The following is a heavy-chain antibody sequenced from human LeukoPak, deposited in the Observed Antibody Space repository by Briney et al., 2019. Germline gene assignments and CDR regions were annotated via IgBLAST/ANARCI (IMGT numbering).Heavy chain of an antibody. CDR3: ARNYYDSSGYGPYYFDY. CDR1: GYTFTGYH. V-gene: IGHV1-2*06. D-gene: IGHD3-22*01. CDR2: INPNSGDT. J-gene: IGHJ4*02. Sequence: PEASVKVSCKASGYTFTGYHMHWVRQAPGQGLEWMGRINPNSGDTNYAQKFQGRVTMTRDTSISTAYMELSRLRSDDTAVYYCARNYYDSSGYGPYYFDYWGQGTLVTVSS.